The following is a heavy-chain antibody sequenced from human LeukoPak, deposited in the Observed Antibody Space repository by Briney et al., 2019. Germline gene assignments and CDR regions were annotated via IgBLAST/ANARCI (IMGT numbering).Heavy chain of an antibody. CDR2: INWNGGST. D-gene: IGHD2-21*02. J-gene: IGHJ6*03. Sequence: QSGGSLRLSCAASGFTFDDYGMTWVRHAPGKGLEWVSGINWNGGSTGYADSVKGRFTISRDNAKNSLYLQMNSLRAEDTAVYYCAKGVTNWGYYMDVWGKGTTVTVSS. CDR3: AKGVTNWGYYMDV. CDR1: GFTFDDYG. V-gene: IGHV3-20*04.